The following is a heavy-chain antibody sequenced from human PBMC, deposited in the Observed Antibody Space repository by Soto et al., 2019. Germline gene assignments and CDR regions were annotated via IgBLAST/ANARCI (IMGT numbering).Heavy chain of an antibody. V-gene: IGHV1-8*01. CDR1: GYTFTSYD. CDR2: MNPNSGNT. CDR3: ARGLEYYDILTGAKYYYYGMDV. J-gene: IGHJ6*02. D-gene: IGHD3-9*01. Sequence: QVQLVQSGAEVKKPGASVKVSCKASGYTFTSYDINWVLQATGQGLEWIGWMNPNSGNTGYAQKFQGRVTMTRNTSISTTYMEVSSLRSEDTAVYYCARGLEYYDILTGAKYYYYGMDVWGQGTTVTVSS.